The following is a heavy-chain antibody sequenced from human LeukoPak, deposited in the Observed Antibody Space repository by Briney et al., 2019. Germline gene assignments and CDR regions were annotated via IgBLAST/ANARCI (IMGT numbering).Heavy chain of an antibody. V-gene: IGHV3-7*01. CDR1: GFTFSSYW. J-gene: IGHJ2*01. D-gene: IGHD3-10*01. CDR2: IKQDGSEK. Sequence: PGGSLRLSCAASGFTFSSYWMTWVRQAPGKGLEWVANIKQDGSEKYYADSVKGRFTISRDNSKNTLYLQMNSLRAEDTAVYYCAKEKSMVRGVITWYFDLWGRGTLVTVSS. CDR3: AKEKSMVRGVITWYFDL.